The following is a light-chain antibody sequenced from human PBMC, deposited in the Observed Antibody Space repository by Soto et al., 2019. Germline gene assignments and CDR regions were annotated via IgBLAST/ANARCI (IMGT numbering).Light chain of an antibody. CDR3: QSYDSSLGALYV. Sequence: QSVLTQPPSVSGVPGQRVTISCTGSSSNLGAGYGVHWFQQLPGTAPKLLIFDNSNRPSGVPDRFSGSKSGASASLAITGLQAEDEADYYCQSYDSSLGALYVFGTGTKLTVL. J-gene: IGLJ1*01. V-gene: IGLV1-40*01. CDR2: DNS. CDR1: SSNLGAGYG.